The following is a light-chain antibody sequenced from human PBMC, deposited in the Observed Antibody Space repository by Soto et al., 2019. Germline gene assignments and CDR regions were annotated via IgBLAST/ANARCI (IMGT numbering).Light chain of an antibody. CDR3: SSFTSRSTYV. J-gene: IGLJ1*01. Sequence: QPVLTQPASVSGSPGQSITISCTGTSRDVGAYKFVSWYQQHPGTAPKLIIFEVSNRPSRVSDRFSGSKSGNTASLTISGLQAEDEADYWCSSFTSRSTYVFGTGTKVTVL. CDR2: EVS. CDR1: SRDVGAYKF. V-gene: IGLV2-14*01.